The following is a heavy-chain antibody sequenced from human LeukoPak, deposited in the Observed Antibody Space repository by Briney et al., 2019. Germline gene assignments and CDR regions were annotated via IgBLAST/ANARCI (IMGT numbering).Heavy chain of an antibody. V-gene: IGHV3-23*01. CDR3: AKAPANYVDTAMGTFDY. Sequence: GGSLRLSCAASGFTFSNYGMNWVRQAPGKGLEWISGIIGSGGITYYADSVKGRFTISRDNSKNTLYLQMNSLRAEDTAVYYCAKAPANYVDTAMGTFDYWGQGTLVTVSS. CDR2: IIGSGGIT. J-gene: IGHJ4*02. D-gene: IGHD5-18*01. CDR1: GFTFSNYG.